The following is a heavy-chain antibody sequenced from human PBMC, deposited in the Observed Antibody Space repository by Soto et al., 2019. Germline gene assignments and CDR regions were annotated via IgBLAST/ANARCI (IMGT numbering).Heavy chain of an antibody. D-gene: IGHD1-26*01. CDR1: GGTFSRYS. Sequence: QVQLVQSGAEVTKPGSSVKVSCKASGGTFSRYSINWVRQAPGQGLEWMGEIIPIFGTANYAQKFQGRVTITADESTSTAYMELSSLRSEDTAVYYCARDGGRHSGGIDYWGQGTLVTVSS. J-gene: IGHJ4*02. CDR3: ARDGGRHSGGIDY. CDR2: IIPIFGTA. V-gene: IGHV1-69*01.